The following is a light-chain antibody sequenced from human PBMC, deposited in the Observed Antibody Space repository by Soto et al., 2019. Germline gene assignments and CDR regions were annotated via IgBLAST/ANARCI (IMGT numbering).Light chain of an antibody. CDR1: QSISTE. V-gene: IGKV3-15*01. CDR2: SAS. Sequence: EIVMTQSPATLSVSPGERATLSCRASQSISTELAWYQQKPGQPPRLLIYSASTRATGVPARFTGSGSGSEFTLTISGLQSEDFAVYYCQQCHNWPLTFGQRTRREI. CDR3: QQCHNWPLT. J-gene: IGKJ2*01.